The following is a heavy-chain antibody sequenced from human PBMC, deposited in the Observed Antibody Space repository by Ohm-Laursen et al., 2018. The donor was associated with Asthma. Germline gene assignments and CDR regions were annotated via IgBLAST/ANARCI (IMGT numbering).Heavy chain of an antibody. V-gene: IGHV2-26*01. D-gene: IGHD6-13*01. J-gene: IGHJ4*02. Sequence: TQTLTLTFTVSGFSLSNARMGVSWIRQPPGKALEWLAHIFSNDEKSYSTSLKSRLTISKDTSKSQVVLTMTNMDPVDTATYYCARMYSSSWYLYFDYWGQGTLVTVSS. CDR3: ARMYSSSWYLYFDY. CDR1: GFSLSNARMG. CDR2: IFSNDEK.